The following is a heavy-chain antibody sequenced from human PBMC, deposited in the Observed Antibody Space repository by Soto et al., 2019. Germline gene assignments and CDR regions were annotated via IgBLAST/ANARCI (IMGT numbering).Heavy chain of an antibody. Sequence: GGSLRLSCAASGFTFSSYAMSWVRQAPGKGLEWVSAISGSGGSTYYADSVKGRFTISRDNSKNTLYLQMNSLRAEDTAVYYCAKDLMITFGGVKEKNYWGQGTLVTVSS. D-gene: IGHD3-16*01. CDR3: AKDLMITFGGVKEKNY. CDR1: GFTFSSYA. J-gene: IGHJ4*02. CDR2: ISGSGGST. V-gene: IGHV3-23*01.